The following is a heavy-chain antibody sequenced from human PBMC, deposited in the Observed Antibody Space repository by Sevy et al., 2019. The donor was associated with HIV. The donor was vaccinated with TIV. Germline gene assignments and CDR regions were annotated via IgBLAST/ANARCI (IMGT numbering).Heavy chain of an antibody. D-gene: IGHD6-25*01. J-gene: IGHJ3*01. CDR1: GFTFSSYE. Sequence: GGSLRLSCTASGFTFSSYEMSWVRQAPGKGLEWVSYITPSANTIHYADSVKGRLTISGDNAKNSLFLQMNSLRAEDTAVYYCVRESGLDAFDLWGQGTMVTVSS. CDR2: ITPSANTI. V-gene: IGHV3-48*03. CDR3: VRESGLDAFDL.